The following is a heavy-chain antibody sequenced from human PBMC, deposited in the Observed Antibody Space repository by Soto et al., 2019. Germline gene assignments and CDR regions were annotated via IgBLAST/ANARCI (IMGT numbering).Heavy chain of an antibody. V-gene: IGHV3-53*01. Sequence: EVQLVESGGGLIQPGGSLKLSCAASGFTVGNNYMSWVRQAPGKGLEWVSLIYSTGTTKYADSVKGRFTVSRDNAKNTLYLQMNSLRAEDTALYYCAKDGMGSGSHYNSFGYWGQGTLVTVPS. CDR1: GFTVGNNY. CDR2: IYSTGTT. J-gene: IGHJ4*02. D-gene: IGHD3-10*01. CDR3: AKDGMGSGSHYNSFGY.